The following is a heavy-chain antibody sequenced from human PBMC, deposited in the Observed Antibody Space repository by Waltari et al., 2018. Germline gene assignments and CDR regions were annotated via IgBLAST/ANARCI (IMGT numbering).Heavy chain of an antibody. Sequence: EVQLLESGGGLVQPGGSLRLSCAASGFTFSSYAMSWVRQAPGKGLEWVSVIYSGGSTYYADSVKGRFTISRDNSKNTLYLQMNSLRAEDTAVYYCAKKDYDSSGYCDYWGQGTLVTVSS. D-gene: IGHD3-22*01. CDR2: IYSGGST. CDR3: AKKDYDSSGYCDY. CDR1: GFTFSSYA. J-gene: IGHJ4*02. V-gene: IGHV3-23*03.